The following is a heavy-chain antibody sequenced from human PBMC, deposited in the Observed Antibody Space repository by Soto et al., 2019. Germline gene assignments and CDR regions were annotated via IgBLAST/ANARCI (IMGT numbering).Heavy chain of an antibody. Sequence: LSETLYLTCAVSGASISNSYWSWIRQPPGKRLEWIGHIYYSGTTNYNPSLESRVTISVDTSKNRFSLKLTSVTAADTAVYYCARRYGSCFDYWGQGPLVTVSS. J-gene: IGHJ4*02. CDR3: ARRYGSCFDY. CDR1: GASISNSY. D-gene: IGHD5-18*01. V-gene: IGHV4-59*08. CDR2: IYYSGTT.